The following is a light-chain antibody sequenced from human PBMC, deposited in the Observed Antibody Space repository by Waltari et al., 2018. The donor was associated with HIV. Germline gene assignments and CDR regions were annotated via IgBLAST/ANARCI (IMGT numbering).Light chain of an antibody. CDR2: RND. V-gene: IGLV1-47*01. CDR1: SSTIGSHS. CDR3: AAYDDNLPGWM. Sequence: QSVLTQPPSASGTPGQRLTISCSGSSSTIGSHSVFWYQQFPGTAPKVLIYRNDQRPSGVPDRFSASRSGTSASLVISGLRSEDEADYYCAAYDDNLPGWMFGGGTKLTAL. J-gene: IGLJ3*02.